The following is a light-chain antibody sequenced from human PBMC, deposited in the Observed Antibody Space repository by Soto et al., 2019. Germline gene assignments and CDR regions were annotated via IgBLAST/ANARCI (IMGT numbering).Light chain of an antibody. Sequence: DIQMTQSPSTLSASVGDRVSITCRASQSVSTWLAWYQQKPGKTPNLLIYKASSLESGVPSRFSGSGSDTEFTLTISSLQPDDFATYYCQQYKSYSWTFGQGTKVEIK. CDR2: KAS. V-gene: IGKV1-5*03. J-gene: IGKJ1*01. CDR3: QQYKSYSWT. CDR1: QSVSTW.